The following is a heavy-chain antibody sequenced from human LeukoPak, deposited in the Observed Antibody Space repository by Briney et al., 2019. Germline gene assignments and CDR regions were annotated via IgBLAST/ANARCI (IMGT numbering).Heavy chain of an antibody. CDR2: IYYSGST. CDR3: ARLQQGGCTSCYTGYYYYYMDV. J-gene: IGHJ6*03. CDR1: GGSISSSSYY. D-gene: IGHD2-2*02. V-gene: IGHV4-39*07. Sequence: PSETLSLTCTVSGGSISSSSYYWGWIRQPPGKGLEWIGSIYYSGSTYYNPSLKSRVTISVDTSKNQFSLKLSSVTAADTAVYYCARLQQGGCTSCYTGYYYYYMDVWGKGTTVTVSS.